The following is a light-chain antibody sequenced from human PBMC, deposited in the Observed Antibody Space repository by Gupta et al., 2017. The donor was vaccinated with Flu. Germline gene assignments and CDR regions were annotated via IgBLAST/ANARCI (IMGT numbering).Light chain of an antibody. J-gene: IGKJ5*01. CDR3: QQSDSTPIT. CDR1: QSISSY. V-gene: IGKV1-39*01. CDR2: AAS. Sequence: DIQMTQSPSSLSASVGDRVTITCRASQSISSYLNWYQQKPGKAPKLLIYAASSLKSGVPSRFSGSGSGTDFTLTISRLQPEDFATYYCQQSDSTPITFGQGTLMEIK.